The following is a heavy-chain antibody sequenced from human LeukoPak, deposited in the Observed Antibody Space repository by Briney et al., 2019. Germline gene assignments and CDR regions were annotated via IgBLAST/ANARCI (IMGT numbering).Heavy chain of an antibody. CDR2: INWNGGGT. V-gene: IGHV3-20*04. CDR3: ARVPIAAAGRVDFDY. CDR1: GFTFDDYG. J-gene: IGHJ4*02. D-gene: IGHD6-13*01. Sequence: GGSLRLSCAASGFTFDDYGMSWVRQAPGKGLEWVSGINWNGGGTGYADSVKGRFTISRDNAKNSLYLQMNSLRAEDTALYYCARVPIAAAGRVDFDYWGQGTLVTVSS.